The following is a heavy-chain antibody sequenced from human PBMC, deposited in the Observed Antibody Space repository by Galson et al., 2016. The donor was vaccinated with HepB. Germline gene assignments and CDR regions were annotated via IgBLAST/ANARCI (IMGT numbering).Heavy chain of an antibody. CDR2: IKHDGSEE. CDR1: GFNNSPYW. V-gene: IGHV3-7*01. J-gene: IGHJ3*01. CDR3: ARDSGFCRTIYCRGDAYDL. D-gene: IGHD2-15*01. Sequence: SLRLSCAASGFNNSPYWMSWVRKTPGKGLEWVAIIKHDGSEEYYVDSVKGRFNISRDNAKNSLYLEMNSLRAEDSSLYFCARDSGFCRTIYCRGDAYDLWGQGTMVTFSS.